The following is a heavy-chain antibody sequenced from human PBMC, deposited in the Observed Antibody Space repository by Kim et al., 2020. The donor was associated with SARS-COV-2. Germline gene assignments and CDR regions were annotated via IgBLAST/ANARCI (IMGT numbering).Heavy chain of an antibody. V-gene: IGHV3-48*03. J-gene: IGHJ4*02. D-gene: IGHD4-17*01. CDR3: ARDTYGDEDFDY. CDR2: ISESGFI. Sequence: GGSLRLSCVASGFTFSRYEINWVRQAPGKGLEWVSYISESGFISYADSVKGRFTISRDNAKNSAYLQMNSLRAEDTGIYYCARDTYGDEDFDYWGQGTLV. CDR1: GFTFSRYE.